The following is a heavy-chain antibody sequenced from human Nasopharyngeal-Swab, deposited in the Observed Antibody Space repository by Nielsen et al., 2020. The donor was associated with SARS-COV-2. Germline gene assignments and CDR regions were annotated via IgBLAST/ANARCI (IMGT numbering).Heavy chain of an antibody. J-gene: IGHJ4*02. D-gene: IGHD6-19*01. CDR1: AFDFGRYA. Sequence: GGSLRLSCAASAFDFGRYALHWVRQAPGKGLEWVSIIQSGGNTYYADSVKGRFIISRDNSKNTLYLQMNSLRAEDTAVYYCARGRSSGWYYFDYWGQGTLVIVSS. CDR2: IQSGGNT. CDR3: ARGRSSGWYYFDY. V-gene: IGHV3-53*01.